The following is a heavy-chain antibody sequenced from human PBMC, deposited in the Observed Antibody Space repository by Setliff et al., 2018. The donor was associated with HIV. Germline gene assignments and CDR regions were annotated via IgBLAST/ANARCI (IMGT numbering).Heavy chain of an antibody. J-gene: IGHJ4*02. CDR2: IRQDGSEK. V-gene: IGHV3-7*03. D-gene: IGHD4-17*01. CDR1: GFIFSNYW. Sequence: GGSLRLSCAASGFIFSNYWMSWVRQAPGKGLEWVANIRQDGSEKYYVDSVRGRFTISRDNAENSLYLRMNSLRAGDTAVYYCARTYYGGNYWGQGALVTAPQ. CDR3: ARTYYGGNY.